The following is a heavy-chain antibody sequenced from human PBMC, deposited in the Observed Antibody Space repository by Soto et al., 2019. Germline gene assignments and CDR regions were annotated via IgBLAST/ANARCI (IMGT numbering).Heavy chain of an antibody. CDR1: GFTFSSYS. Sequence: EVQLVESGGGLVKPGGSLRLSCAASGFTFSSYSMNWVRQAPGKGLEWVSSISSSSSYIYYADSVKGRFTISRDNAKNSLYLQMNRLRAEDTAVYYCARDAPTIFGVVPYFDYWGQGTLVTVSS. J-gene: IGHJ4*02. CDR3: ARDAPTIFGVVPYFDY. V-gene: IGHV3-21*01. D-gene: IGHD3-3*01. CDR2: ISSSSSYI.